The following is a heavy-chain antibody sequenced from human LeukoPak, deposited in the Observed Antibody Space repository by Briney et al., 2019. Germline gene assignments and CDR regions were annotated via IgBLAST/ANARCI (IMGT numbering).Heavy chain of an antibody. CDR3: AARPLMPPRFDY. V-gene: IGHV3-9*01. CDR2: ISWNSGSI. Sequence: PGRSLRLSCAASGFTFDDYAMHWVRQAPGKGLEWVSGISWNSGSIGYADSVKGRFTISRDNSKSTLYLQMNSLRAEDTAIYYCAARPLMPPRFDYWGQGTLVTVSS. J-gene: IGHJ4*02. D-gene: IGHD2-2*01. CDR1: GFTFDDYA.